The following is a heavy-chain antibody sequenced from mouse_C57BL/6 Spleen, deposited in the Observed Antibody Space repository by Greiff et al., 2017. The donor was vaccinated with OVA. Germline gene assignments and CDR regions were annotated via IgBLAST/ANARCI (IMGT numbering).Heavy chain of an antibody. D-gene: IGHD1-3*01. CDR2: ISDGGSYT. CDR3: ARDGSSYWYFDV. CDR1: GFTFSSYA. V-gene: IGHV5-4*01. Sequence: EVQVVESGGGLVKPGGSLELSCAASGFTFSSYAMSWVRQTPEKRLEWVATISDGGSYTYYPDNVKGRFTISRDNAKNNLYLQMSHLKSEDTAMDYCARDGSSYWYFDVWGTGTTVTVSS. J-gene: IGHJ1*03.